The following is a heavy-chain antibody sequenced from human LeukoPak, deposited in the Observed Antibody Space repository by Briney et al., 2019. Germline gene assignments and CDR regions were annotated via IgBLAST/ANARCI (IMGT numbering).Heavy chain of an antibody. V-gene: IGHV1-2*02. CDR1: GYTFTGYY. CDR3: ARATAAAGLFEYYFDY. Sequence: ASVKVSCKASGYTFTGYYMHWVRQAPGQGLEWMGWINPNSGGTNYAQKFQGRVTMTGDTSISTAYMELSRLRSDDTAVYYCARATAAAGLFEYYFDYWGQGTLVTVSS. D-gene: IGHD6-13*01. J-gene: IGHJ4*02. CDR2: INPNSGGT.